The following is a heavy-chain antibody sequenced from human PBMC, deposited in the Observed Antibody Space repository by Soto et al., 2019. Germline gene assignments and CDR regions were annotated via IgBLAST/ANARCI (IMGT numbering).Heavy chain of an antibody. CDR3: ARQRSTYYDFWSDPDY. CDR1: GFTFDDYA. J-gene: IGHJ4*02. CDR2: ISWNSGSI. V-gene: IGHV3-9*01. Sequence: GGSLRLSCAASGFTFDDYAMHWVRQAPGKGLEWVSGISWNSGSIGYADSVKGRFTISRDNAKNSLYLQMNSLRAGDTAVYYCARQRSTYYDFWSDPDYWGQGTLVTVSS. D-gene: IGHD3-3*01.